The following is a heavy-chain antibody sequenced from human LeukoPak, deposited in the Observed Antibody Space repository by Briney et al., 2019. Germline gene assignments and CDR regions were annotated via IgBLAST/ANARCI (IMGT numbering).Heavy chain of an antibody. D-gene: IGHD4-17*01. CDR1: GGSISSYY. Sequence: PSETLSLTCTVSGGSISSYYWSWIRQPPGKGLEWIGFIYYSGNTNYNPSLKSRVTISVDTSKNQFSLKLTSVTAADRAVYYCAREKESIDYGDSRISWYFDLWGRGTLVTVSS. CDR3: AREKESIDYGDSRISWYFDL. J-gene: IGHJ2*01. CDR2: IYYSGNT. V-gene: IGHV4-59*01.